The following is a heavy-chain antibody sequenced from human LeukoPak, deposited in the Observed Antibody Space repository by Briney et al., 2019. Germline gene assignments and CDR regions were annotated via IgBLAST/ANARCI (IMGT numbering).Heavy chain of an antibody. Sequence: PSETLSLTCAVSGGSISTYYWSWIRQPPGKGLEWTGYIHYSESTNYNPSLKSRVTILVDTSKNQFSLRLSSVTAADTAVYYCARGGLDSNGYWTAFDIWGQGTMVTVSS. V-gene: IGHV4-59*01. D-gene: IGHD3-22*01. J-gene: IGHJ3*02. CDR1: GGSISTYY. CDR3: ARGGLDSNGYWTAFDI. CDR2: IHYSEST.